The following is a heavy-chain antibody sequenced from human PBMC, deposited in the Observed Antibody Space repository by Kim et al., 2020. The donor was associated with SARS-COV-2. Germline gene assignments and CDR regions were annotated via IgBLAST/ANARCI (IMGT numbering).Heavy chain of an antibody. J-gene: IGHJ4*02. Sequence: GGSLRLSCAAYGFTFSSYAMSWVRQAPGKGLEWVSAISGSGGSTYYADSVKGRFTISRDNSKNTLYMQMNSLRAEDTAVYYCAKDSYYYGSGSQYWGQGTLVTVSS. V-gene: IGHV3-23*01. CDR1: GFTFSSYA. CDR3: AKDSYYYGSGSQY. D-gene: IGHD3-10*01. CDR2: ISGSGGST.